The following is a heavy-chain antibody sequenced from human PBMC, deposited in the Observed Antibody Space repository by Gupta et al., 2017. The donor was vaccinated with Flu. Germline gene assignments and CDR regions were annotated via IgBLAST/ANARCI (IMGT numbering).Heavy chain of an antibody. Sequence: LVESGGGLVQPGGSLRLSCAASGFTFSSYSMNWVRQAPGKGLEWVSYISSSSSTIYYADSVKGRFTISRDNAKNSLYLQMNSLRDEDTAVYYCAREVFSSGYFPGAFDIWGQGTMVTVSS. D-gene: IGHD3-22*01. J-gene: IGHJ3*02. CDR3: AREVFSSGYFPGAFDI. V-gene: IGHV3-48*02. CDR2: ISSSSSTI. CDR1: GFTFSSYS.